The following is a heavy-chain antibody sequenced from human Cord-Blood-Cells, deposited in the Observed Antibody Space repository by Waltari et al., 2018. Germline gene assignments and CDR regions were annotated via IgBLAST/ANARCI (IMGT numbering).Heavy chain of an antibody. CDR3: ARRDSSSWYYYYYGMDV. V-gene: IGHV4-39*01. CDR1: GGSISSSSYY. CDR2: IYYSGST. D-gene: IGHD6-13*01. Sequence: QLQLQESGPGLVKPSETLSLTCTVPGGSISSSSYYWGWIRQPPGKGPEWIGSIYYSGSTYYNPSLKSRVTISVDTSKNQFSLKLSSVTAADTAVYYCARRDSSSWYYYYYGMDVWGQGTTVTVSS. J-gene: IGHJ6*02.